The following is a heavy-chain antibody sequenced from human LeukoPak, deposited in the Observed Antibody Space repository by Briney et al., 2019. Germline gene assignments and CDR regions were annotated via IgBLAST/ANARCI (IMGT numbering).Heavy chain of an antibody. CDR3: ARDSSPYIAAAGTQVAQVDY. CDR2: INPSFNPGVDVT. Sequence: ASVKVSCKASGYTFSSYHIHWVRQAPGQGLEWLGRINPSFNPGVDVTTYAQKLQGRVTMTTDTTTSTAYMELRSLRSDDTAVYYCARDSSPYIAAAGTQVAQVDYWGQGTLVTVSS. D-gene: IGHD6-13*01. CDR1: GYTFSSYH. V-gene: IGHV1-46*01. J-gene: IGHJ4*02.